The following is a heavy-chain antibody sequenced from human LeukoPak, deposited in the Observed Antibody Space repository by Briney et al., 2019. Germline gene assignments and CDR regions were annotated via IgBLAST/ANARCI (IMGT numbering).Heavy chain of an antibody. CDR2: ISSSSSYI. V-gene: IGHV3-21*01. CDR1: GFTFSSYS. CDR3: ARDLPDYYDSSGLRGD. J-gene: IGHJ4*02. D-gene: IGHD3-22*01. Sequence: PGGSLRLSCAASGFTFSSYSMNWVRQAPGKGLEWVSSISSSSSYIYYADSVKGRFTISRDNAKISLYLQMNSLRAEDTAVYYCARDLPDYYDSSGLRGDWGQGTLVTVSS.